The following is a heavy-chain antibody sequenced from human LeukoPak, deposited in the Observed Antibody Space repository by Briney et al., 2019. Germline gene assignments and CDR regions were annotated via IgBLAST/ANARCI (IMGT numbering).Heavy chain of an antibody. V-gene: IGHV3-23*01. CDR3: AKVRGYYYDSSGYSKTSYFDY. CDR2: ISGSGGST. D-gene: IGHD3-22*01. CDR1: GSTFSSYA. Sequence: GGSLRLSCAASGSTFSSYAMSWVRQAPGKGLEWVSAISGSGGSTYYADSVKGRFTISRDNSKNTLYLQMNSLRAEDTAVYYCAKVRGYYYDSSGYSKTSYFDYWGQGTLVTVSS. J-gene: IGHJ4*02.